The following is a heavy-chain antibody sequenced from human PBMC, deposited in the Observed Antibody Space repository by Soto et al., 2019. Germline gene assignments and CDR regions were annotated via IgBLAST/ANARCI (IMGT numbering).Heavy chain of an antibody. CDR2: IIPIFGTA. Sequence: GASVKVSCEASGGTFSSYAISWVRQAPGQGLEGMGGIIPIFGTANYAQKFQGRVTITADESTSTAYMELSSLRSEDTAVYYCARGAYGSGSYYHIGYYGMDVWGQGTTIT. CDR3: ARGAYGSGSYYHIGYYGMDV. V-gene: IGHV1-69*13. CDR1: GGTFSSYA. D-gene: IGHD3-10*01. J-gene: IGHJ6*02.